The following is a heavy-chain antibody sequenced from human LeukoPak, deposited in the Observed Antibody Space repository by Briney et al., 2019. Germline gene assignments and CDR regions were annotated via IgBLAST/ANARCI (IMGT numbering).Heavy chain of an antibody. D-gene: IGHD1-26*01. Sequence: GGSLRLSCAASGFTFSSYWMSWVRQAPGKGLEWVANINKDGGEKYYVDSVKGRFTISRDNAKNSLYLQMNSLGADDTAVYYCVKDSPPRYSGSPPAYWGQGTLVTVSS. J-gene: IGHJ4*02. V-gene: IGHV3-7*03. CDR2: INKDGGEK. CDR1: GFTFSSYW. CDR3: VKDSPPRYSGSPPAY.